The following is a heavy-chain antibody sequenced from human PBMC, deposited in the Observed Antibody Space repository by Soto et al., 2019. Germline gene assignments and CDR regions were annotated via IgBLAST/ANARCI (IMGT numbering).Heavy chain of an antibody. CDR3: ARGSPIVYWFDP. V-gene: IGHV4-34*01. D-gene: IGHD2-21*01. CDR2: INHSGST. J-gene: IGHJ5*02. CDR1: GGSFSGYY. Sequence: PSETLSLTCAVYGGSFSGYYWSWIRQPPGKGLEWIGEINHSGSTNYNPSLKSRVTISVDTSKHQFSLKLSSVTAADTAVYYCARGSPIVYWFDPWGQGTLVTVSS.